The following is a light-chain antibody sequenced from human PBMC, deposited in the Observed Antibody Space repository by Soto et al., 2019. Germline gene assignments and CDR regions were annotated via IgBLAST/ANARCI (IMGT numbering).Light chain of an antibody. V-gene: IGKV1-33*01. CDR3: QHYQSLPQIT. Sequence: DIQMTQSPPSLSASVGDRVTISCQASQGISNDLTWYQQKPGKAPKLLIYGASDLERGVPPRFSGSGSGTDFTLTISSLPPEHVATYYGQHYQSLPQITFGGRTRX. CDR2: GAS. J-gene: IGKJ4*01. CDR1: QGISND.